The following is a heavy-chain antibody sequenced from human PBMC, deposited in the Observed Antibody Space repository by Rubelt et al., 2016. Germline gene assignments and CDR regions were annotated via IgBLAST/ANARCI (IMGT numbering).Heavy chain of an antibody. V-gene: IGHV3-33*01. CDR1: RNYG. CDR2: IYYDGSNK. J-gene: IGHJ2*01. Sequence: RNYGMHWVRQAPGKGLEWVALIYYDGSNKYCADSVKGRFTISRDNSKNTLYLQMNSLRAEDTAVYYCAGARSGSYGYWYCDLWGRGTLVTVSS. D-gene: IGHD1-26*01. CDR3: AGARSGSYGYWYCDL.